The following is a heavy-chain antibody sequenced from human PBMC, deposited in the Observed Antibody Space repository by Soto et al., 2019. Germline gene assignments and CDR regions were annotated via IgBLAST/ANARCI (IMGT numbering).Heavy chain of an antibody. V-gene: IGHV4-39*01. CDR3: ARHTRDQFDP. J-gene: IGHJ5*02. CDR1: GDSMTSSSYY. Sequence: SETRSLTRTVSGDSMTSSSYYWGWIRQPPGKGLEWIGSIYYSERTSYNSGSTYYSPSLKSRVTISGDTSKSQFSLKLSSVTAADTALYYCARHTRDQFDPWGQGTLVIGS. CDR2: IYYSERTSYNSGST.